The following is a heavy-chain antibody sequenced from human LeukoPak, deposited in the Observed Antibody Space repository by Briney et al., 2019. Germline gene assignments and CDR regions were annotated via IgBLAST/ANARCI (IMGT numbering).Heavy chain of an antibody. Sequence: GASVKVSCKVSGYTLTELSMHWVRQAPGKGLEWMGGFDPEDGETIYAQKFQGRVTMTEDTSTDTACMELSSLRSEDTAVYYCATDPYGSGSYYNNCWGQGTLVTVSS. CDR2: FDPEDGET. D-gene: IGHD3-10*01. CDR1: GYTLTELS. J-gene: IGHJ4*02. CDR3: ATDPYGSGSYYNNC. V-gene: IGHV1-24*01.